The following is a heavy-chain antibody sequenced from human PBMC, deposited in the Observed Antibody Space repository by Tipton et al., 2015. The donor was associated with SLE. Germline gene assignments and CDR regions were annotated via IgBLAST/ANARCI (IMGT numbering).Heavy chain of an antibody. V-gene: IGHV3-73*01. CDR1: GFTFSDST. J-gene: IGHJ2*01. CDR3: TGRSGYFGKYFDL. CDR2: VRSRGNHYAT. D-gene: IGHD5-12*01. Sequence: SLRLSCAASGFTFSDSTMHWVRQASGKGLEWVGRVRSRGNHYATAYVASVKGRFIVSRDDSQNTAYLQMNSLRTEDTAVYYCTGRSGYFGKYFDLWGRGTLVTVSS.